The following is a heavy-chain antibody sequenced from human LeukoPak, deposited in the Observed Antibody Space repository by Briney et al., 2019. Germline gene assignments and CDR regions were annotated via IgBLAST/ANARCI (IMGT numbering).Heavy chain of an antibody. V-gene: IGHV4-39*07. CDR3: ARGKTTVTAYYYYMDV. D-gene: IGHD4-11*01. J-gene: IGHJ6*03. CDR1: GGSISSSSYY. CDR2: IYYSGST. Sequence: QSSETLSLTCTVSGGSISSSSYYWGWIRQPPGKGLEWIGSIYYSGSTYYNPSLKSRVTISVDTSKNQFSLKLSSVTAADTAVYYCARGKTTVTAYYYYMDVWGKGTTVTVSS.